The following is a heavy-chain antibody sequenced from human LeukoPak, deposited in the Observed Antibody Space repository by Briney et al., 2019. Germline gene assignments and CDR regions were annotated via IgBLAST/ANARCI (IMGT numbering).Heavy chain of an antibody. CDR2: ISGSGGST. CDR1: GFTFSSYA. V-gene: IGHV3-23*01. Sequence: PGGFLRLSCAASGFTFSSYAMSWVRQAPGKGLEWVSAISGSGGSTYYADSVKGRFTISRDNSKNTLYLQMNSLRAEDTAVYYCAKNVEVVVITSYFDYWGQGTLVTVSS. CDR3: AKNVEVVVITSYFDY. D-gene: IGHD3-22*01. J-gene: IGHJ4*02.